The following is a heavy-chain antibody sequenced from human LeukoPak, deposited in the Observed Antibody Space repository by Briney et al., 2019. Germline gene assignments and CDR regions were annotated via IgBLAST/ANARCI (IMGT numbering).Heavy chain of an antibody. Sequence: ASVKISCKASGDTFTEYYMHWVQQAPGKGLEWMGRVDPEDGETIYAEKFQGRVTITADTSTDTAYVELNSLRSEDTAVYYCAKHGAVRLAVSDPGDHWGQRTLVTVSS. CDR3: AKHGAVRLAVSDPGDH. CDR1: GDTFTEYY. V-gene: IGHV1-69-2*01. J-gene: IGHJ4*02. CDR2: VDPEDGET. D-gene: IGHD6-19*01.